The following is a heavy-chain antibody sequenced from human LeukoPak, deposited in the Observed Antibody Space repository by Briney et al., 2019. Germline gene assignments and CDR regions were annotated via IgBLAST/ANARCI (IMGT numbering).Heavy chain of an antibody. CDR2: ISTRSTSI. D-gene: IGHD6-19*01. Sequence: GGSLRLSCAASGFTFSSFSMNWVRQAPGKGLEWVSYISTRSTSIYYADSVKGRFTISRDNAKNSLYLQMNSLRAEDTAVYYCARDDSKWLVPLLNYYYGMDVWGQGTTVTVSS. J-gene: IGHJ6*02. CDR3: ARDDSKWLVPLLNYYYGMDV. CDR1: GFTFSSFS. V-gene: IGHV3-48*04.